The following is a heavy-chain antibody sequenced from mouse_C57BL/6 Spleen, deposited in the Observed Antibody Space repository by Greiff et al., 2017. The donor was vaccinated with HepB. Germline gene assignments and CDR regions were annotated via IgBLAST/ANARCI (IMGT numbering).Heavy chain of an antibody. J-gene: IGHJ1*03. D-gene: IGHD2-4*01. CDR3: ARGYYDYYWYFDV. CDR1: GYTFTSYW. CDR2: IDPSDSYT. Sequence: QVQLQQPGAELVRPGTSVKLSCKASGYTFTSYWMHWVKQRPGQGLEWIGVIDPSDSYTNYNQKFKGKATLTVDTSSSTAYMQLSSLTSEDSAVYYCARGYYDYYWYFDVWGTGTTVTVSS. V-gene: IGHV1-59*01.